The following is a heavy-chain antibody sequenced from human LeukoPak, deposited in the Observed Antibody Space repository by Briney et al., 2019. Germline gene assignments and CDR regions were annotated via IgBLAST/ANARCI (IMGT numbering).Heavy chain of an antibody. CDR2: ISSSGSTI. V-gene: IGHV3-48*04. CDR1: GFTFSSYA. D-gene: IGHD3-10*01. CDR3: ASGFGEPNWFDP. J-gene: IGHJ5*02. Sequence: PGGSLRLSCAASGFTFSSYAMHWVRQAPGKGLEWVSYISSSGSTIYYADSVKGRFTISRDNAKNSLYLQMNSLRAEDTAVYYCASGFGEPNWFDPWGQGTLVTVSP.